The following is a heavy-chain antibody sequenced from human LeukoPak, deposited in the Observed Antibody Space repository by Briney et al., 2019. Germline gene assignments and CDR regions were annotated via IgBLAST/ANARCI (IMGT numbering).Heavy chain of an antibody. V-gene: IGHV4-59*13. CDR3: ARGPHKFDY. CDR1: GGSISSYY. J-gene: IGHJ4*02. Sequence: SETLSLTCTVSGGSISSYYWSWIRQPPGKGLEWIGYIPYSGSTNYNPYLKSRVTISVDTSKHQFSLKLSAVTAADTAVYYCARGPHKFDYWGQGSLVTVSS. CDR2: IPYSGST.